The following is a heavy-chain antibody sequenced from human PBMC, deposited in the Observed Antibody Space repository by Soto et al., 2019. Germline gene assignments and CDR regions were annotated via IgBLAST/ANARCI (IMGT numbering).Heavy chain of an antibody. CDR2: ISYDGSDK. Sequence: QVQLVESGGGVVQPGGSVRLFCAASGFSFSSYAMHWLRQAPGKGLEWVAVISYDGSDKYYADSVKGRLTISRDSSRNPLSLQMTSLRPEDPSVYYCARDGLPLNCDFPQNWGQGIRVSVSS. CDR3: ARDGLPLNCDFPQN. CDR1: GFSFSSYA. D-gene: IGHD3-9*01. V-gene: IGHV3-30*03. J-gene: IGHJ4*02.